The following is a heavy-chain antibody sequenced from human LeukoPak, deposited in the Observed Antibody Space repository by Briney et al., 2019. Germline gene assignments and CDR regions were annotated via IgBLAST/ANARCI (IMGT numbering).Heavy chain of an antibody. D-gene: IGHD3-9*01. CDR3: ARLDPNYDILSGSPNFDY. J-gene: IGHJ4*02. CDR1: GYSFTNYW. V-gene: IGHV5-10-1*01. CDR2: IDPSDSYT. Sequence: GESLKISCKGSGYSFTNYWINWVRQMPGKGLEWMGRIDPSDSYTNYSPSFQGHVTISTDKSISTAYLQWGSLKTSDTATYYCARLDPNYDILSGSPNFDYWGQGTLVTVSS.